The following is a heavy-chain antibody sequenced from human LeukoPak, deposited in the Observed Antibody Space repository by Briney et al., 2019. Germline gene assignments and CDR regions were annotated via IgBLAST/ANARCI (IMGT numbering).Heavy chain of an antibody. V-gene: IGHV3-30*18. D-gene: IGHD4-17*01. CDR2: ISYDGSNK. J-gene: IGHJ4*02. CDR1: GFTFSSYG. CDR3: AKPDYGDYGLYFDY. Sequence: GGSLRLSCAASGFTFSSYGTHWVRQAPGKGLEWVAVISYDGSNKYYADSVKGRFTISRDNSKNTLYLQMNSLRAEDTAVYYCAKPDYGDYGLYFDYWGQGTLVTVSS.